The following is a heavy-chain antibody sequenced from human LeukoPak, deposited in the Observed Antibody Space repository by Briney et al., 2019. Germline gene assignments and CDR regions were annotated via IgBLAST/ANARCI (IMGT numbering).Heavy chain of an antibody. CDR2: ISVSGIT. D-gene: IGHD2-15*01. V-gene: IGHV3-23*01. CDR1: GLTFSCNS. Sequence: GGSVRLSCVASGLTFSCNSMSWVRQPPGMGLEWVSGISVSGITVYADSVKGRLTISRDNSKNTLYLQMNNLRAEDTALYYCAKGFSVRGRFDPWGQGTQVTVSS. J-gene: IGHJ5*02. CDR3: AKGFSVRGRFDP.